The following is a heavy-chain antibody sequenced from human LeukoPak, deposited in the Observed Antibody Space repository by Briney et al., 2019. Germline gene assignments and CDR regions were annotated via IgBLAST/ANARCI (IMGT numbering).Heavy chain of an antibody. J-gene: IGHJ6*03. V-gene: IGHV3-7*01. CDR2: IKQDGSEK. CDR1: GFTFSSYW. D-gene: IGHD1-1*01. Sequence: PGGSLRLSCAASGFTFSSYWMSWVRQAPGKGLEWVANIKQDGSEKYYVDSVKGRFTISRDNAKNSLYLQMNSLRAEDTAVYYCARAKDRYDSDCYYYYYMDVWGKGTTVTVSS. CDR3: ARAKDRYDSDCYYYYYMDV.